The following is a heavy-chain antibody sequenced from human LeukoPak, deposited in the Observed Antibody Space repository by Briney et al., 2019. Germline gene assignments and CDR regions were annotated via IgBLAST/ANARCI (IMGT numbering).Heavy chain of an antibody. CDR1: GGSISSSSYY. D-gene: IGHD2-2*01. V-gene: IGHV4-61*02. Sequence: SETLSLTCTVSGGSISSSSYYWGWIRQPAGKGLEWSGRIYTSGSTNYNPSLKSRVTMSVDTSKNQFSLKLSSVTAADTAVYYCAREYRSSTSCSPRDIWGQGTMVTVSS. CDR3: AREYRSSTSCSPRDI. J-gene: IGHJ3*02. CDR2: IYTSGST.